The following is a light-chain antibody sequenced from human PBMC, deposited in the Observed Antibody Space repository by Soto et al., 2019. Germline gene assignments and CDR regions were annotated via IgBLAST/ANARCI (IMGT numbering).Light chain of an antibody. J-gene: IGLJ2*01. CDR3: SSYTSSNSVV. V-gene: IGLV2-18*02. CDR1: STDVGSYNR. CDR2: EVS. Sequence: QSALTQPPSVSGSPGQSVTISCTGTSTDVGSYNRVSWYQQSPGTAPKLMIYEVSYRPSGVPDRFSGSKSGNTASLTISGPQAEDEADYYCSSYTSSNSVVFGGGTKLTVL.